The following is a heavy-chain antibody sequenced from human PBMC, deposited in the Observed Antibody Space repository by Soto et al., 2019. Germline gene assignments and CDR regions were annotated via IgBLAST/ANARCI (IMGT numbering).Heavy chain of an antibody. CDR1: GFTFSSYA. V-gene: IGHV3-23*01. J-gene: IGHJ4*02. D-gene: IGHD3-22*01. CDR2: ISGSGGST. Sequence: GGPLRLSCAASGFTFSSYAMSWVRQAPGKGLEWVSAISGSGGSTYYADSVKGRFTISRDNSKNTLYLQMNSLRAEDTAVYYCANEGNYYDSSGYYNYWGQGTLVTVSS. CDR3: ANEGNYYDSSGYYNY.